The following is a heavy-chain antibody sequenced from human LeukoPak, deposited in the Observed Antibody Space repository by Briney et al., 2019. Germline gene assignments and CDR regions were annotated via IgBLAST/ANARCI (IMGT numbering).Heavy chain of an antibody. CDR3: ASGLSWLVRGDYYYYGMDV. V-gene: IGHV3-48*03. CDR2: ITSTGTTI. J-gene: IGHJ6*02. D-gene: IGHD6-19*01. Sequence: GSLRLSFAASGFTFSSYQMTWVRQAPGKGLQWVSYITSTGTTIHYADSVKGRFTISRDNANNSLYLQMNSLRAEDTAVYYCASGLSWLVRGDYYYYGMDVWGQGTTVTVSS. CDR1: GFTFSSYQ.